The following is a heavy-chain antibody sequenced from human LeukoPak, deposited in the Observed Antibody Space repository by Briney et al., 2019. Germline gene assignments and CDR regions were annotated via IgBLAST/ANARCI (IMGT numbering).Heavy chain of an antibody. V-gene: IGHV1-8*03. CDR2: MNPNSGNT. CDR1: GYTFTSYD. D-gene: IGHD2-2*01. Sequence: GASVKVSCKASGYTFTSYDINWVRQATGQGLEWMGWMNPNSGNTGYAQKFQGRVTITRNTSISTAYMELSSLRSEDTAVYYCARGLRGIVVPAAIRGVMAKKSSYYFDYWGQGTLVTVSS. J-gene: IGHJ4*02. CDR3: ARGLRGIVVPAAIRGVMAKKSSYYFDY.